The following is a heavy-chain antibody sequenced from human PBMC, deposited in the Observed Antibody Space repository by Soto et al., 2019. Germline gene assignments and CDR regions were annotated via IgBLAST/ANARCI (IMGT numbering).Heavy chain of an antibody. V-gene: IGHV1-8*01. J-gene: IGHJ4*02. D-gene: IGHD2-15*01. CDR3: AIGRGGTWAF. CDR2: MNPDGGST. Sequence: ASVKVSCKTSGYSFNTYDFNWLRQAPGQGLEWMGWMNPDGGSTGYATKFQGRVAMTRQKSIRTAYLELTGLNYEDTAVYFCAIGRGGTWAFWGKRTQATVS. CDR1: GYSFNTYD.